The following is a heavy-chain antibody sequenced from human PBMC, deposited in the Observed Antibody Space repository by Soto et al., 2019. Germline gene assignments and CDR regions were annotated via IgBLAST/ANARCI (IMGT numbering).Heavy chain of an antibody. CDR2: IYYSGST. CDR3: AKNWNWGSLVH. CDR1: GGSISSYY. J-gene: IGHJ4*02. V-gene: IGHV4-59*01. D-gene: IGHD7-27*01. Sequence: SETLSLTCTVSGGSISSYYWSWIRQPPGKGLEWIGYIYYSGSTNYNPSLKSRVTISVDTSKNQFSLKLSSVAAADTAVYYCAKNWNWGSLVHWGQGTLVTVSS.